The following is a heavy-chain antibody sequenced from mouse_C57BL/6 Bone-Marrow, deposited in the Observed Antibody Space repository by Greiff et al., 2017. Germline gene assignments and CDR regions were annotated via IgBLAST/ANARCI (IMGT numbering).Heavy chain of an antibody. Sequence: EVKVVESGGGLVKPGGSLKLSCAASGFTFSSYAMSWVRQTPEKRLEWVATISDGGSYTYYPDNVKGRFTISRDNAKNNLYLQMSHLKSEDTAMYYCARGEQLRLPYYFDYWGQGTTLTVSS. D-gene: IGHD3-2*02. V-gene: IGHV5-4*03. CDR1: GFTFSSYA. J-gene: IGHJ2*01. CDR2: ISDGGSYT. CDR3: ARGEQLRLPYYFDY.